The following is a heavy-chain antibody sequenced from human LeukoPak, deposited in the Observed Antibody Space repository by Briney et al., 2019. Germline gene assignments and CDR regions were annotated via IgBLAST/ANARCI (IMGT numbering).Heavy chain of an antibody. CDR3: AREYYYDSNRGDAFDI. J-gene: IGHJ3*02. CDR2: INPNSGGT. CDR1: GYTFTDYY. V-gene: IGHV1-2*02. D-gene: IGHD3-22*01. Sequence: ASVKVSCKASGYTFTDYYMHWVRQAPGQGLEWMGWINPNSGGTNYTQKFQGRVTMTRDTSINTAYMELSSVTSDDTAVYYCAREYYYDSNRGDAFDIWGQGTMVTVSS.